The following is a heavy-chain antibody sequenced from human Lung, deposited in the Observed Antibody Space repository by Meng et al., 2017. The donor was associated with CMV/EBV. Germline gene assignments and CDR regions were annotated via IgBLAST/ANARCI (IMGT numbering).Heavy chain of an antibody. V-gene: IGHV3-73*01. D-gene: IGHD1-26*01. J-gene: IGHJ4*02. CDR3: SSTISGSYDY. CDR2: VRGKSNRYAT. Sequence: ESLKISXAASGFTFSAFDMHWVRQASGKGLEWVGRVRGKSNRYATAYGASVEGRFTISRDDSKNTAYLQMNSLKTEDTAVYYCSSTISGSYDYWGQGTLVTVSS. CDR1: GFTFSAFD.